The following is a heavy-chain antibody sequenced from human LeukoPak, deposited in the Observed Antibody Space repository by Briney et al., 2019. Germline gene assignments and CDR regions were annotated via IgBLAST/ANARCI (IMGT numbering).Heavy chain of an antibody. CDR3: AKATYYYASGVTSLGMDV. D-gene: IGHD3-10*01. V-gene: IGHV3-11*01. CDR1: GFTFSDYY. CDR2: ISTSGSTI. J-gene: IGHJ6*02. Sequence: GGSLRLPCAASGFTFSDYYMSWIRQAPGKGLECVSYISTSGSTIYYADSMKGRFTISRDNAKNSLFLQMNSLRAEDTAVYYCAKATYYYASGVTSLGMDVWGQGTTVTVSS.